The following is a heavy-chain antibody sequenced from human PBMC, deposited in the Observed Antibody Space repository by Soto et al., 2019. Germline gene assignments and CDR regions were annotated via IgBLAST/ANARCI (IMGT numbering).Heavy chain of an antibody. Sequence: EVQLLESGVGLVQPGGSLRLSCAASGFTFSSYAMSWVRQAPGKGLEWVSAISGSGGSTYYADSVKGRFTISRDNSKNTLYLQMNSLRAEDTAVYYCAKDSLPTRYCSSTSCYPLHNWFDPWGQGTLVTVSS. J-gene: IGHJ5*02. D-gene: IGHD2-2*01. CDR3: AKDSLPTRYCSSTSCYPLHNWFDP. CDR1: GFTFSSYA. CDR2: ISGSGGST. V-gene: IGHV3-23*01.